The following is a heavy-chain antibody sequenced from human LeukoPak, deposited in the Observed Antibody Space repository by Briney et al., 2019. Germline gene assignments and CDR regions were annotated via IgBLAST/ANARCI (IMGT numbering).Heavy chain of an antibody. CDR2: MNPNSGNT. Sequence: ASVKVSCKASGYTFTSYDINWVRQATGQGLEWMGWMNPNSGNTGYSQKFQGRVTITRDTSASTAYMELSSLRSEDTAVYYCATPSSPYCSGGSCQEYYFDYWGQGTLVTVSS. CDR1: GYTFTSYD. J-gene: IGHJ4*02. CDR3: ATPSSPYCSGGSCQEYYFDY. V-gene: IGHV1-8*03. D-gene: IGHD2-15*01.